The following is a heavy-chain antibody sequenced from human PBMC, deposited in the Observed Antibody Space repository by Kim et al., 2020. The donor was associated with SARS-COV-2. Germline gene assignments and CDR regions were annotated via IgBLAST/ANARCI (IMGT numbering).Heavy chain of an antibody. J-gene: IGHJ6*02. D-gene: IGHD1-26*01. Sequence: VKGRFTIPRDNAKNSLYLQMNSLRAEDTAVYYCARDQVDSGSYYYYGMDVWGQGTTVTVSS. CDR3: ARDQVDSGSYYYYGMDV. V-gene: IGHV3-21*01.